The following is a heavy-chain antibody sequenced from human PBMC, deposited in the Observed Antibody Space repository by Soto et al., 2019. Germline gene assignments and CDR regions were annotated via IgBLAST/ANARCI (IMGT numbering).Heavy chain of an antibody. CDR2: IYWDDDK. D-gene: IGHD3-3*01. J-gene: IGHJ4*02. CDR3: AHRVLCTVFGLVTTTAIYFDF. V-gene: IGHV2-5*02. CDR1: GFSLTTSGVG. Sequence: QITLNESGPPLVNPTQTLTLTCTFSGFSLTTSGVGVGWIRQSPGKAPEWLALIYWDDDKRYSPSLKSRLTITKDTSKNQVVLTMANLDPADTATYYCAHRVLCTVFGLVTTTAIYFDFWGQGTPVAVSS.